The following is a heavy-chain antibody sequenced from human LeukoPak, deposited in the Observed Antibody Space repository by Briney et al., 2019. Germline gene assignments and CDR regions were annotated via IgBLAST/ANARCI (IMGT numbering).Heavy chain of an antibody. CDR3: AKDRGSYSTTAVS. CDR2: IWYDGTNK. CDR1: GFTFSDYG. J-gene: IGHJ5*02. V-gene: IGHV3-33*06. D-gene: IGHD1-26*01. Sequence: GRSLRLSCAASGFTFSDYGIHWVRQAPGKGLEWVAVIWYDGTNKYYRDSVKGRFTISRDNSKNTLYLQMSSLRAEDTAVYYCAKDRGSYSTTAVSWGQGNLVTVSS.